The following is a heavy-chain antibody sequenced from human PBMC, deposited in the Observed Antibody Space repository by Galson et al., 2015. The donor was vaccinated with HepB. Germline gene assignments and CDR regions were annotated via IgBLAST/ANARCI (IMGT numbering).Heavy chain of an antibody. D-gene: IGHD1-26*01. V-gene: IGHV3-53*01. Sequence: SLRLSCAASGFSVISNYMSWVRQAPGKGLEWVSVIYSGGSTYYADSVKGRFTISRDNSKNTLYLQMNSLRVEDTAMYYCARKFEGGRAFDIWGQGTMVTVSS. CDR3: ARKFEGGRAFDI. CDR1: GFSVISNY. CDR2: IYSGGST. J-gene: IGHJ3*02.